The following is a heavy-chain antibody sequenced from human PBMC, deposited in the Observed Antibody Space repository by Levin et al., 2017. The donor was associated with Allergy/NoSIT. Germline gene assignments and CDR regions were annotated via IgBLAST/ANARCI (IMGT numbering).Heavy chain of an antibody. V-gene: IGHV3-15*01. CDR2: IKSKTDGATT. J-gene: IGHJ3*02. Sequence: GGSLRLSCAASGFIFSNAWMSWVRQAPGKGLEWVGRIKSKTDGATTENAAPVKGRFTISRDDSKNTLYLQMNSLKSEDTAVYYCTTDDFGNRYAFDIWGQGTMVTVSS. D-gene: IGHD4-17*01. CDR3: TTDDFGNRYAFDI. CDR1: GFIFSNAW.